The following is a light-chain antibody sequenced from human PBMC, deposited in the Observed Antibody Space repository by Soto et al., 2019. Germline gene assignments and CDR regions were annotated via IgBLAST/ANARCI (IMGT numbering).Light chain of an antibody. Sequence: QSVLTQPPSVSGAPGQRVTISCTGSSSNIGTDYDVHWYQQLPGTAPKLLIYGNSNRPSGVPDRFSGSKSGTSASLAITGLQAEDEADYYCQSYDSGVSGFVFGPGTKLTV. CDR1: SSNIGTDYD. V-gene: IGLV1-40*01. J-gene: IGLJ1*01. CDR3: QSYDSGVSGFV. CDR2: GNS.